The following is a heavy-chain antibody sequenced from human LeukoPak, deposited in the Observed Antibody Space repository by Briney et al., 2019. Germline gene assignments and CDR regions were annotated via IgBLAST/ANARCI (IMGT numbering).Heavy chain of an antibody. D-gene: IGHD3-16*02. V-gene: IGHV3-15*01. Sequence: PGGSLRLSCAASGFTFSNAWMSWVRQAPGKELEWVGRIKSKTDGGTTDYAAPVKGRFTISRDDSKNTLYLQMNSLKTEDTAVYYCIPPYVWGSYRYDYWGQGTLVTVSS. J-gene: IGHJ4*02. CDR2: IKSKTDGGTT. CDR3: IPPYVWGSYRYDY. CDR1: GFTFSNAW.